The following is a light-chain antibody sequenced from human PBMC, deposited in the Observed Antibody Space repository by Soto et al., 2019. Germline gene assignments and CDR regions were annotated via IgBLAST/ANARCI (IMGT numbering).Light chain of an antibody. V-gene: IGKV1-5*01. CDR3: QHYNTYPWT. Sequence: DIEMTQSASTLSASKGDRDTNTCRASQTINNWLVWYQQKPGKAPNLLIYHASNLETGVPSRFSGSAFGTEFTLTICSLQPDDFATYYCQHYNTYPWTFGQGTKVDIK. CDR1: QTINNW. J-gene: IGKJ1*01. CDR2: HAS.